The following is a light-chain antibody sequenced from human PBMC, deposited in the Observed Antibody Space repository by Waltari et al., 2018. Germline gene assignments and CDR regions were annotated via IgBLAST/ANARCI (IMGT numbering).Light chain of an antibody. Sequence: QSALPQPPSASGSPGQSVTISCTGTSSDVGVFDYFSWYQQHPGKVPRLMIYEVSKRPSGVPDRFSGSKSGNTASLTVSGLQVEDEADYYCSSFAGSSQMLFGGGTKLTVL. J-gene: IGLJ2*01. CDR3: SSFAGSSQML. CDR1: SSDVGVFDY. CDR2: EVS. V-gene: IGLV2-8*01.